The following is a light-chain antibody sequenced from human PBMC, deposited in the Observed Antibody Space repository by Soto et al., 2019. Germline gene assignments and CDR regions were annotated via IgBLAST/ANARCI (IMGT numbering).Light chain of an antibody. V-gene: IGLV2-23*01. Sequence: QSVLTQPASGSGSPGQSITISCTGTSSDVGSYNLVSWYQQHPGKAPKLMIYEGSKRPSGVSNRFSGSKSGNTASLTISGLQAEDEADYYCCSYAGSSTSVFGGGTKVTVL. CDR3: CSYAGSSTSV. J-gene: IGLJ2*01. CDR2: EGS. CDR1: SSDVGSYNL.